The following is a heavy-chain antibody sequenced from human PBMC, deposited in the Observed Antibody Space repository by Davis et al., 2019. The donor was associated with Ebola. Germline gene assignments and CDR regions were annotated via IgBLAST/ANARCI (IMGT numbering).Heavy chain of an antibody. Sequence: PGGSLRLPCAASEFTFSDHSMNWVRQAPGKGLDWISYISGGSRTIYYADSVKGRFTISRDNAKNSLYLQMNSLRDEDTAVYYCVRDNRRGYGMDVWGQGTTVTVSS. J-gene: IGHJ6*02. V-gene: IGHV3-48*02. CDR1: EFTFSDHS. CDR3: VRDNRRGYGMDV. CDR2: ISGGSRTI.